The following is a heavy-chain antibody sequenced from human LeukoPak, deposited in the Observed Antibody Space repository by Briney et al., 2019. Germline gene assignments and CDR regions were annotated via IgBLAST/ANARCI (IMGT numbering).Heavy chain of an antibody. CDR3: ARSRSDGYYYYYYYMDV. V-gene: IGHV4-34*01. CDR2: INHSGST. Sequence: SETLSLTCAVYGGSFSGYYWSWIRPPPGKGLEWIGEINHSGSTNYNPSLKSRVTISVDTSKNQFSLKLSSVTAADTALYYCARSRSDGYYYYYYYMDVWGKGTTVTVSS. CDR1: GGSFSGYY. J-gene: IGHJ6*03. D-gene: IGHD2-15*01.